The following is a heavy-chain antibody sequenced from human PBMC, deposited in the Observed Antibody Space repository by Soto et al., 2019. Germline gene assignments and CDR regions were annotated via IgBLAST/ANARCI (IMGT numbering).Heavy chain of an antibody. CDR3: TRHLGQLESLYYFDY. D-gene: IGHD1-1*01. CDR1: GFTFSGSA. Sequence: PGGSLRLSCAASGFTFSGSAMHWVRQASGKGLEWVGRIRSKANSYATAYAASVKGRFTISRDDSKNTAYLQMNSLKTEDTAVYYCTRHLGQLESLYYFDYWGQGTLVTVSS. J-gene: IGHJ4*02. V-gene: IGHV3-73*01. CDR2: IRSKANSYAT.